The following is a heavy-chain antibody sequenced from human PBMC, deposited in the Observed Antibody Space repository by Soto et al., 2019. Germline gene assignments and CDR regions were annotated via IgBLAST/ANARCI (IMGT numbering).Heavy chain of an antibody. CDR2: VSYDGDDQ. Sequence: VQLVESGGGVVQSGRSLRLSCAASGFTFRGSEMHWVRQAPGKGLEWVAFVSYDGDDQYYADSVKGRFTVSRDNSGNTLHLQMDSLRPEDTDFYYCARASYFSEKTSYYAKSFKWFDPWGQGTLVTVSS. J-gene: IGHJ5*02. CDR3: ARASYFSEKTSYYAKSFKWFDP. V-gene: IGHV3-30-3*01. CDR1: GFTFRGSE. D-gene: IGHD3-16*01.